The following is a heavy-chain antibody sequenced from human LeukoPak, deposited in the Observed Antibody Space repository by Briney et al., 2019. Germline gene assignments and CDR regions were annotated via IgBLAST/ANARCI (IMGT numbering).Heavy chain of an antibody. CDR1: GGTFSSYA. D-gene: IGHD1-7*01. V-gene: IGHV1-69*05. CDR2: FIPIFGTA. CDR3: ARGGGSITGTTGYFDY. Sequence: SVKVSCKASGGTFSSYAISWVRQAPGQGLDWMGGFIPIFGTANYAQKFQGRVTITTDESTSTAYMELSSLRSEDTAVYYCARGGGSITGTTGYFDYWGQGTLVTVSS. J-gene: IGHJ4*02.